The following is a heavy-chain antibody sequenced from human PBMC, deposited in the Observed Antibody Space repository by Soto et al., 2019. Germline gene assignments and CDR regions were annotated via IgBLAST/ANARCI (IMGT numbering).Heavy chain of an antibody. J-gene: IGHJ5*02. CDR1: GDSISSSSHY. Sequence: QLLESGPGLVKPSETLSLTCTVSGDSISSSSHYWGWIRQPPGKGLEWIGSIYYSGSTYYNPSLKSRVTISVDTSKNHFSLKLSSVTAADTAVYYCARHRGDYDILTGYQRNWFDPWGQGTLVSVSS. CDR3: ARHRGDYDILTGYQRNWFDP. V-gene: IGHV4-39*01. CDR2: IYYSGST. D-gene: IGHD3-9*01.